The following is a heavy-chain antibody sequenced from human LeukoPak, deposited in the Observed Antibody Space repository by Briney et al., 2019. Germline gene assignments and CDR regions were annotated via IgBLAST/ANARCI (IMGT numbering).Heavy chain of an antibody. J-gene: IGHJ4*02. CDR3: ARDKLSGRYCSGGSCYSGVY. CDR1: GFTFSSYW. D-gene: IGHD2-15*01. CDR2: ISSSSSYI. Sequence: KPGGSLRLSCAASGFTFSSYWMHWVRQAPGKGLEWVSSISSSSSYIYYADSVKGRFTISRDNAKNSLYLQMNSLRAEDTAVYYCARDKLSGRYCSGGSCYSGVYWGQGTLVTVSS. V-gene: IGHV3-21*01.